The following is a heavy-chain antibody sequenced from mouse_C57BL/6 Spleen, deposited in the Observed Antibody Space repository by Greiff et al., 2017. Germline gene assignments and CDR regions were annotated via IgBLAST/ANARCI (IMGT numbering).Heavy chain of an antibody. J-gene: IGHJ1*03. D-gene: IGHD1-1*01. V-gene: IGHV5-17*01. CDR3: ARRTTEDAYFDV. Sequence: EVMLVESGGGLVKPGGSLKLSCAASGYTFSDYGMHWVRQAPEKGLEWVGYISSGSSTIYYADTVKGRFTISRDNAKNTLFLQMTSLMSEDTAMYYCARRTTEDAYFDVWGTGTTVTVSS. CDR1: GYTFSDYG. CDR2: ISSGSSTI.